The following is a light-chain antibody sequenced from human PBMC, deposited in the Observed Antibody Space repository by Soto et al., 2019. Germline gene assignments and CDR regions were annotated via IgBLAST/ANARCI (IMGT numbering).Light chain of an antibody. Sequence: EIVLTQSPGTLSWSPGERATLSCRASRTISSSYLAWYQQKPGQAPRLLMYGISRRATGIPDRFSGSGSGTDFTLTITRLEPEDFAVYYCQQCNDWPLTFGGGTKVDIK. CDR3: QQCNDWPLT. CDR2: GIS. J-gene: IGKJ4*01. V-gene: IGKV3D-20*02. CDR1: RTISSSY.